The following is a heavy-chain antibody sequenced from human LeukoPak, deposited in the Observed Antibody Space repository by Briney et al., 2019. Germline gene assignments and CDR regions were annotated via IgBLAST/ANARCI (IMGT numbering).Heavy chain of an antibody. J-gene: IGHJ4*02. D-gene: IGHD6-13*01. CDR3: ARDLGSSWFEPLDY. CDR1: GGSISSSAW. CDR2: VYHSGST. Sequence: SETLSLTCAVSGGSISSSAWWSWVRQPPGKGLEWIGEVYHSGSTNYNSFLKSRVTISVDKSKNQFSLKLTPATAADTAVYYCARDLGSSWFEPLDYWGQGILVSVSS. V-gene: IGHV4-4*02.